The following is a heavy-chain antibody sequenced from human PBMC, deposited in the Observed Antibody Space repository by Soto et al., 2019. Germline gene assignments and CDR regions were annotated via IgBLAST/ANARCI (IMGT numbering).Heavy chain of an antibody. J-gene: IGHJ4*02. Sequence: SVKVSCKASEGTFSSYAISWVRQAPGQGLEWMGGIIPIFGTANYAQKFQGRVTITADESTSTAYMELSSLRSEDTAVYYCARGSVDGYNRYYFDYWGQGTLVTVSS. V-gene: IGHV1-69*13. CDR3: ARGSVDGYNRYYFDY. CDR2: IIPIFGTA. D-gene: IGHD5-12*01. CDR1: EGTFSSYA.